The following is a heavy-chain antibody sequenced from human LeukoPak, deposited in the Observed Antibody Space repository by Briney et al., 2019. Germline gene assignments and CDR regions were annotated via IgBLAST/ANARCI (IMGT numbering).Heavy chain of an antibody. CDR2: IYHSGST. V-gene: IGHV4-38-2*02. D-gene: IGHD3-22*01. CDR3: ARGRYYYDSHAFDI. CDR1: GYSISSGYY. Sequence: SETLSLTCTVSGYSISSGYYWGWIRQPPGKGLEWIGSIYHSGSTYYNPSLKSRVTISVDTSKNQFSLKLSSVTAADTAVYYCARGRYYYDSHAFDIWGQGTMVTVSS. J-gene: IGHJ3*02.